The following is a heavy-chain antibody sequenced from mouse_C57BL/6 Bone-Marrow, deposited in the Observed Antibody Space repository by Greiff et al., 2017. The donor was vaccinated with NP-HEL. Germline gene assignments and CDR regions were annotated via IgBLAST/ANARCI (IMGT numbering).Heavy chain of an antibody. CDR2: ISNLAYSI. Sequence: EVMLVESGGGLVQPGGSLKLSCAASGFTFSDYGMAWVRQAPRKGPEWVAFISNLAYSIYYADTVTGRFTIPRENAKNTLYLEMSSMRSEDTAMYYCARGSNSYYFDYWGQGTTLTVSS. D-gene: IGHD2-5*01. CDR1: GFTFSDYG. V-gene: IGHV5-15*01. CDR3: ARGSNSYYFDY. J-gene: IGHJ2*01.